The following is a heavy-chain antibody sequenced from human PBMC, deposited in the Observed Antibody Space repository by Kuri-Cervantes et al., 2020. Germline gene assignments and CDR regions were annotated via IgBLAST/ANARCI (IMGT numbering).Heavy chain of an antibody. CDR3: ATDVPLSGSYYYLLVY. V-gene: IGHV4-59*01. CDR1: GGSISSYY. D-gene: IGHD1-26*01. CDR2: IYYSGST. Sequence: SETLSLTCTVSGGSISSYYWSWIRQPPGKGLEWIGYIYYSGSTNYNPSLKSRVTISVDTSKNQFSLKLSSVTAADTAVYYCATDVPLSGSYYYLLVYWGQGTLVTVSS. J-gene: IGHJ4*02.